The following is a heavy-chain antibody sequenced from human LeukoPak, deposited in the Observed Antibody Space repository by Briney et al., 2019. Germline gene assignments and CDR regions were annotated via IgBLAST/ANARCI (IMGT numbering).Heavy chain of an antibody. CDR3: TRDLDISGFCDY. CDR2: IRSKAYGGTT. V-gene: IGHV3-49*04. J-gene: IGHJ4*02. CDR1: GFTFGDYA. D-gene: IGHD3-22*01. Sequence: GGSLRLSCTASGFTFGDYAMSWVRQAPGKGLEWVGFIRSKAYGGTTEYAASVKGRFTISRDDSKSIAYLQMNSLKTEDTAVYYCTRDLDISGFCDYWGQGTLVTVSS.